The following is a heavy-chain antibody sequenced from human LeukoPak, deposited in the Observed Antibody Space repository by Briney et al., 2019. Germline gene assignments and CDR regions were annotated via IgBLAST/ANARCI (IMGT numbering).Heavy chain of an antibody. J-gene: IGHJ2*01. Sequence: GGSLRLSCAASGFTFSDYYMSWIRQAPGKGLEWVSYISSSGSTIYYADSVKGRFTISRDNAKNSLYLQMNSLRAEDTAVYYCATQETGSSGWYGGDWYFDLWGRGTLVTVSS. CDR1: GFTFSDYY. CDR2: ISSSGSTI. V-gene: IGHV3-11*04. D-gene: IGHD6-19*01. CDR3: ATQETGSSGWYGGDWYFDL.